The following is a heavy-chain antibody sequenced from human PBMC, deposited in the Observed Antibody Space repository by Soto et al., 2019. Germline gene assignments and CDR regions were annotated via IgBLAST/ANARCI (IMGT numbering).Heavy chain of an antibody. Sequence: SETLSLTCTVSGGSISSGDYYWSWIRQPPGKGLEWIGYIYYSGSTYYNPSLKSRVTISVDTSKNQFSLKLSSVTAADTAVYYCARDDSGSGTSGKEHHYYYGMDVWGQGTTVTVSS. CDR3: ARDDSGSGTSGKEHHYYYGMDV. CDR2: IYYSGST. D-gene: IGHD3-10*01. CDR1: GGSISSGDYY. J-gene: IGHJ6*02. V-gene: IGHV4-30-4*01.